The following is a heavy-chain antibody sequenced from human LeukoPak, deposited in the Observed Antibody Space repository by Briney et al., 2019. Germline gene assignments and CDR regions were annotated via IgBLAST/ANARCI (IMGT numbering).Heavy chain of an antibody. CDR3: AKLGKTENHYGSGRFSYYYYMDV. CDR2: ILSDGINK. CDR1: GFTFSNYG. J-gene: IGHJ6*03. Sequence: GGSLRLSCAAAGFTFSNYGMHWVRQAPGRGLEWVAFILSDGINKYHTDSVKDRFTISRDNSKHRLYLQMNSLRAEDTAVYYCAKLGKTENHYGSGRFSYYYYMDVWGKGTTVTISS. D-gene: IGHD3-10*01. V-gene: IGHV3-30*02.